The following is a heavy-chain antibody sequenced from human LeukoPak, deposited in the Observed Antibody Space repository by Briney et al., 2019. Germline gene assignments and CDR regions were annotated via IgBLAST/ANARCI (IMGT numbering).Heavy chain of an antibody. Sequence: GGSLRLSCAASGFTVSSNYMSWVRQAPGKGLEWVSVIYSGGSTYYADSVKGRFTISRDNSKNTLYLQMNSLRAEDTAVYYCAREPSRLGYCSSTSCLLDYWGQGTLVTVSS. J-gene: IGHJ4*02. CDR1: GFTVSSNY. D-gene: IGHD2-2*01. V-gene: IGHV3-66*01. CDR3: AREPSRLGYCSSTSCLLDY. CDR2: IYSGGST.